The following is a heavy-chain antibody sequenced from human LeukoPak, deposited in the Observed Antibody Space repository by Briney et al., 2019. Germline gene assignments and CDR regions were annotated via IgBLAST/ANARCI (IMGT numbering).Heavy chain of an antibody. J-gene: IGHJ5*02. D-gene: IGHD3-10*01. V-gene: IGHV4-4*02. Sequence: SETLSLTCAVSGVSISSNLWWTWVRQPPGKGLEWIAEIHHSGSINYNPSLKSRVTISVDKAKNQFSLNLNSVTAADTAVYYCARGSVRGEFDPWGQGTLVTVSS. CDR2: IHHSGSI. CDR1: GVSISSNLW. CDR3: ARGSVRGEFDP.